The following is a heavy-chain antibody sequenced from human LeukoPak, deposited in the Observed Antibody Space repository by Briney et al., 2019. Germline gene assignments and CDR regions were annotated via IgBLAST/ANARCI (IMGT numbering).Heavy chain of an antibody. J-gene: IGHJ6*03. D-gene: IGHD5-18*01. V-gene: IGHV3-23*01. CDR1: GFTFSNYA. CDR3: ARDRGYSYGPYYYYYMDV. Sequence: GGSLRLSCLPSGFTFSNYAMTWVRQAPGKGLEWVSSISGSGGTSYYADSVKGRFTISKDSAKNMLFLQMNRLRAEDTAVYYCARDRGYSYGPYYYYYMDVWGKGTTVTVSS. CDR2: ISGSGGTS.